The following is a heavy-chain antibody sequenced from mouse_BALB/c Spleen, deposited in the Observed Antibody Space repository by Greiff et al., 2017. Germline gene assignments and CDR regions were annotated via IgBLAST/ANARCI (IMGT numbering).Heavy chain of an antibody. CDR2: INPSNGGT. V-gene: IGHV1S81*02. J-gene: IGHJ3*01. D-gene: IGHD1-1*01. CDR1: GYTFTSYY. CDR3: TRSYYGSSPRFAY. Sequence: LVESGAELVKPGASVKLSCKASGYTFTSYYMYWVKQRPGQGLEWIGEINPSNGGTNFNEKFKSKATLTVDKSSSTAYMQLSSLTSEDSAVYYCTRSYYGSSPRFAYWGQGTLVTVSA.